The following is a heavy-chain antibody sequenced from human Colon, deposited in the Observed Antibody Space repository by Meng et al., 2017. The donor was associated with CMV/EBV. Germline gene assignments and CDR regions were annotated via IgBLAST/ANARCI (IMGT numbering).Heavy chain of an antibody. D-gene: IGHD3-3*01. CDR2: ISGGGTTT. J-gene: IGHJ4*02. CDR3: AKGREYIDFWSGFT. CDR1: GFTFSTYA. V-gene: IGHV3-23*01. Sequence: SGFTFSTYAMSWVRQAPGKGLEWLSVISGGGTTTYYADSVKGRFTISRDNSKNIVYLQMNSLEAEDTALYYCAKGREYIDFWSGFTWGQGTLVTVSS.